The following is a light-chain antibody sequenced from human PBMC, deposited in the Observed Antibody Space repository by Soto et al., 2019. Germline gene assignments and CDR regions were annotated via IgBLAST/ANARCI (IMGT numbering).Light chain of an antibody. CDR1: SSNIRSKT. V-gene: IGLV1-44*01. Sequence: QSVLTQPPSASGTPGQRVTISCSGSSSNIRSKTVNWYQQLPGTAPKLLIYNINQRPSGVPDRLSGSKSGTSASQAISGLQSEDEADYYCAAWEDSLNGVVFGGGTKLTVL. CDR3: AAWEDSLNGVV. J-gene: IGLJ3*02. CDR2: NIN.